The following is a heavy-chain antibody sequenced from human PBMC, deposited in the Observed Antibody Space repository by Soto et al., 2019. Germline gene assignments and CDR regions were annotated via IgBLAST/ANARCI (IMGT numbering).Heavy chain of an antibody. V-gene: IGHV1-18*01. D-gene: IGHD3-16*01. J-gene: IGHJ5*02. CDR2: ISVYNGNT. CDR1: GYTFTSYG. CDR3: ARDMGGYPWDWFDP. Sequence: QVQLVQSGAEVKKPGASVKVSCKASGYTFTSYGISWVRQAPGQGLEWMGWISVYNGNTNYAQKLQGRVTMTTDTAKSTAYMELRSPRSDDTAVYYCARDMGGYPWDWFDPWGQGTLVTVSS.